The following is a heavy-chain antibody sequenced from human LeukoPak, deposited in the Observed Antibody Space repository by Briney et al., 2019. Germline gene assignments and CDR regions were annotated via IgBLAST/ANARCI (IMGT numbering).Heavy chain of an antibody. D-gene: IGHD6-6*01. CDR3: AKDRAARTSYYYYYYYMDV. CDR2: ISWNSGSI. CDR1: GFTFDDYA. J-gene: IGHJ6*03. V-gene: IGHV3-9*03. Sequence: GGSLRLSCAASGFTFDDYAMHWVRPAPGKGLEWVSGISWNSGSIGYADSVKGRFTISRDNAKNSLYLQMNSLRAEDMALYYCAKDRAARTSYYYYYYYMDVWGKGTTVTVSS.